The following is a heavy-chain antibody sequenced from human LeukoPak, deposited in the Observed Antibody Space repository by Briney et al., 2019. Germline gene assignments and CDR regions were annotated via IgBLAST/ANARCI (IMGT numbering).Heavy chain of an antibody. J-gene: IGHJ4*02. Sequence: ASVKVSCKVSGYTFSDYYLHWVRQAPGQGLEWMGWINPNSGGTNYAQKFQGRVTMTRDTSISTAYMELSRLRSDDTAVYYCATAAMIRGIISFDYWGQGTLVTVSS. CDR3: ATAAMIRGIISFDY. CDR1: GYTFSDYY. CDR2: INPNSGGT. D-gene: IGHD3-10*01. V-gene: IGHV1-2*02.